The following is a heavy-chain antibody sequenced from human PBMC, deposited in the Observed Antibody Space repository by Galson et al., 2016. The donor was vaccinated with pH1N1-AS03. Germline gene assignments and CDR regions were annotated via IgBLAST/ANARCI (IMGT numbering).Heavy chain of an antibody. J-gene: IGHJ4*02. CDR3: ARTAGWLPDF. D-gene: IGHD3-9*01. CDR2: IYWDDDK. V-gene: IGHV2-5*02. Sequence: ALVKPTQTLTLTCTFSGFSLTTSAVGVVWIRQPPGKALEWLALIYWDDDKRYNSSLKSRLTITKDTSKNQVDLTMTNMDPVDTATYYCARTAGWLPDFWGQGTLVTVSS. CDR1: GFSLTTSAVG.